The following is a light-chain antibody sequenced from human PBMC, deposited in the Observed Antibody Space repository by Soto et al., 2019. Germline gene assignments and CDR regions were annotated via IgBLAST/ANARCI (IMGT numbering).Light chain of an antibody. Sequence: ALTQPPSVSGAPGQRVTISCTGSNSNIGAGYDVQWYQQLPGTAPKLLIYANSNRPSGVPDRLSGSKSGTSASLAITGLQAEDEADYYCQSYDSSLSGYVFGTGTKVTVL. J-gene: IGLJ1*01. V-gene: IGLV1-40*01. CDR3: QSYDSSLSGYV. CDR1: NSNIGAGYD. CDR2: ANS.